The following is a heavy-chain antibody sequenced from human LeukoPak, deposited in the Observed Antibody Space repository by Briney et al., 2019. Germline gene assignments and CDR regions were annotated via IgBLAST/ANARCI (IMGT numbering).Heavy chain of an antibody. Sequence: SQTLSLTCTVSGGSISSGGYYWSWIRQHPGKGLEWIGYIYYSGSTYYNPSLKSRVTISVDTSKNQFSLKMSSVTAADTAVYYCARYYYGSGSYPYFDYWGQGTLVTVSS. CDR2: IYYSGST. D-gene: IGHD3-10*01. J-gene: IGHJ4*02. V-gene: IGHV4-31*03. CDR1: GGSISSGGYY. CDR3: ARYYYGSGSYPYFDY.